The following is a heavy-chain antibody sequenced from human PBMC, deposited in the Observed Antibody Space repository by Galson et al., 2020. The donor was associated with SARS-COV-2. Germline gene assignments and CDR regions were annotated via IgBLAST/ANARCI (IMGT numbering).Heavy chain of an antibody. J-gene: IGHJ4*02. CDR3: ARTPGSYLSYFDY. Sequence: RGSLRHSCAASGFTYSSYPMHWVRQAPGKGMAWVAVISYARSNKYYADSVKGRFTIPSDNSKNTLYLQMNSLRAEDTAVYYCARTPGSYLSYFDYWGQGTLVTVSS. V-gene: IGHV3-30*04. CDR2: ISYARSNK. CDR1: GFTYSSYP. D-gene: IGHD1-26*01.